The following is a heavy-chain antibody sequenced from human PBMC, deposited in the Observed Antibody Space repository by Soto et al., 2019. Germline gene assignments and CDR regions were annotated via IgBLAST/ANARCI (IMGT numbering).Heavy chain of an antibody. CDR2: IIPIFGTA. J-gene: IGHJ4*02. CDR1: GGTFSSYA. Sequence: SVKVSCKASGGTFSSYAISWVRQAPGQGLEWMGGIIPIFGTANYAQKFQGRVTITADESTSTAYMELSSLRSEDTAVYYCARVGTYYYDSSGYPYFDYWGQGTLVTSPQ. V-gene: IGHV1-69*13. CDR3: ARVGTYYYDSSGYPYFDY. D-gene: IGHD3-22*01.